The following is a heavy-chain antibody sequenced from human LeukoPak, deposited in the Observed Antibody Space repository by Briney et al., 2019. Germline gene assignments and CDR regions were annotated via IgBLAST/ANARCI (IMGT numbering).Heavy chain of an antibody. Sequence: SETLSLTCGVSGYSISSGYQWAWIRQSPGKGLEWIGSIYHSGSAHYNPSLKSRVTISVETSKNQFSLNMYSVTAADTAVYYCARDPRWLTPDCTSTSCYENYFNPWGQGTLVTVSS. V-gene: IGHV4-38-2*02. J-gene: IGHJ5*02. CDR1: GYSISSGYQ. D-gene: IGHD2-2*01. CDR2: IYHSGSA. CDR3: ARDPRWLTPDCTSTSCYENYFNP.